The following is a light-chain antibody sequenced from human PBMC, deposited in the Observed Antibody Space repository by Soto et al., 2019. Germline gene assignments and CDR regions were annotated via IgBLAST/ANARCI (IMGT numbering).Light chain of an antibody. Sequence: DVVMTQSPLSPPVTPGEPASISCRSSQSLLHSNGYKYLDWYLQKPGQSPQLLIYLGSNRASGVPDRFSGSGSLTDFTLKISRVEAEDVGVYYCMQALQTPITFGQGTRLEIK. CDR2: LGS. J-gene: IGKJ5*01. CDR3: MQALQTPIT. CDR1: QSLLHSNGYKY. V-gene: IGKV2-28*01.